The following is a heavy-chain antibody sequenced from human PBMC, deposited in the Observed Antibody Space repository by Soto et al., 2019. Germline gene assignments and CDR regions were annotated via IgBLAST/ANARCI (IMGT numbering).Heavy chain of an antibody. J-gene: IGHJ5*02. D-gene: IGHD3-16*01. CDR1: GFTFSSYA. V-gene: IGHV3-23*01. CDR3: AKVRRLRLGELPVNWFDP. Sequence: PGGSLRLSCAASGFTFSSYAMSWVRQAPGKGLEWVSAISGSGGSTYYADSVKGRFTISRDNSKNTLYLQMNSLRAEDTAVYYCAKVRRLRLGELPVNWFDPWGQGTLVTVSS. CDR2: ISGSGGST.